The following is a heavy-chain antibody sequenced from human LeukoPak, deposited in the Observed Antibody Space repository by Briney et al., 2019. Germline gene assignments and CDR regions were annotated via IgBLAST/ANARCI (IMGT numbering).Heavy chain of an antibody. D-gene: IGHD6-13*01. CDR3: ARASRPPTYSSSWYYFDY. Sequence: ASVKVSCTASGYTFTSYAISWVRQAPGQGLEWMGWIITYNDHTDYARKFQGRVTMTTDTSTNTAYMELRSLRSDDTAVYYCARASRPPTYSSSWYYFDYWGQGTLVTVSS. CDR2: IITYNDHT. J-gene: IGHJ4*02. V-gene: IGHV1-18*01. CDR1: GYTFTSYA.